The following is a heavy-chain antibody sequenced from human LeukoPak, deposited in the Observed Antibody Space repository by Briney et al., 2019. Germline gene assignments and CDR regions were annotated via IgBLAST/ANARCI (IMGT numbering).Heavy chain of an antibody. J-gene: IGHJ4*02. CDR3: ARGPGRIAAPTFDY. CDR1: DGSISSYY. Sequence: PSETLSLTCTVSDGSISSYYWSWIRQPPGKGLEWIGYIYYSGSTNYNPSLKSRVTISVDTSKNQFSLKLTSVTAADTAVYYCARGPGRIAAPTFDYWGQGTLVTVSS. V-gene: IGHV4-59*01. CDR2: IYYSGST. D-gene: IGHD6-13*01.